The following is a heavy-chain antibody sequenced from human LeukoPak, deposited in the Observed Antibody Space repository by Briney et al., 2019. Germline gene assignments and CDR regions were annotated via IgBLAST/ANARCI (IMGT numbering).Heavy chain of an antibody. J-gene: IGHJ3*02. CDR1: GGSISSYY. CDR2: IYYSGST. V-gene: IGHV4-59*01. CDR3: AMRGTTYAFDI. D-gene: IGHD2-2*01. Sequence: PSETLSLTCTVSGGSISSYYWSWIRQPPGKGLEGIGYIYYSGSTNYNPSLKSRVTISVDTSKNQFSLKLSSVTAADTAVYYCAMRGTTYAFDIWGQGTMVTVSS.